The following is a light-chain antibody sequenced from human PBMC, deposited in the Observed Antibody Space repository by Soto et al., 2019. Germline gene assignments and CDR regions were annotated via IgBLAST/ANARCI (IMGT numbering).Light chain of an antibody. CDR3: QQYSSPPIT. CDR2: GAS. J-gene: IGKJ5*01. V-gene: IGKV3-20*01. CDR1: QSVSNNY. Sequence: EIVLTQSAGTVSLSPGERATLSCRASQSVSNNYLAWYQQKPGQAPRLLIYGASNRATGTPDRFSGSGSGTDFTLTISRLEPEDFAVYYCQQYSSPPITFGQGTRLEIK.